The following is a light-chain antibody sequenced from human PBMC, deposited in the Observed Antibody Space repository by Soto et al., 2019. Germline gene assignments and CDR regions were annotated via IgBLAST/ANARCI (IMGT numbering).Light chain of an antibody. V-gene: IGLV2-14*01. CDR1: SSDVGGYNY. CDR3: GSYTSSSTPHV. Sequence: QSALTQPASVSGSPGQSITISCTGTSSDVGGYNYVSWYQQHPGKAPKLMIYEVSNRPSGVSNRFSGSKSGNTASLTISGLQAEDEADYYCGSYTSSSTPHVFGTGTKVTVL. J-gene: IGLJ1*01. CDR2: EVS.